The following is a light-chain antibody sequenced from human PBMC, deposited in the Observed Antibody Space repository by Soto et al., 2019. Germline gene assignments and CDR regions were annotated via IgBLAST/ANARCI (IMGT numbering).Light chain of an antibody. V-gene: IGLV1-47*01. J-gene: IGLJ2*01. CDR1: SSNIGSNY. CDR2: KNN. CDR3: AAWDDSLSRPV. Sequence: QSVLIQPPSASGTPGQRVTISCSGSSSNIGSNYVYWYQQLPGTAPKLLIYKNNQRPSGVPDRFSGSKSGTSASLAISGLRAEEEADYYCAAWDDSLSRPVFGGGTKLTVL.